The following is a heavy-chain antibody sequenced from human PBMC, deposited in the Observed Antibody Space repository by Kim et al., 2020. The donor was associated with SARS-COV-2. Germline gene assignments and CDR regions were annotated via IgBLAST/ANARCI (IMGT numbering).Heavy chain of an antibody. CDR3: ARWGCGGDCYDYYYYGMDV. CDR1: GYTFTSYD. D-gene: IGHD2-21*02. CDR2: MNPNSGNT. V-gene: IGHV1-8*01. J-gene: IGHJ6*02. Sequence: ASVKVSCKASGYTFTSYDINWVRQATGQGLEWMGWMNPNSGNTGYAQKFQGRVTMTRNTSISTAYMELSSLRSEDTAVYYCARWGCGGDCYDYYYYGMDVWGQGTTVTVSS.